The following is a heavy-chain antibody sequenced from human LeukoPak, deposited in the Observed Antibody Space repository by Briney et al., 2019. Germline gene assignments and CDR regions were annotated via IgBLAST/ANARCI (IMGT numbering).Heavy chain of an antibody. CDR2: ISYDGSNK. CDR3: ARDPFSSWYFDY. V-gene: IGHV3-30-3*01. CDR1: GFTFSSYA. Sequence: PGGSLRLSCAASGFTFSSYAMHWVRQAPCKGLEWVAVISYDGSNKYYADSVKGRFTISRDNSKNTLYLQMNSLRAEDTAVYYCARDPFSSWYFDYWGQGTLVTVSS. J-gene: IGHJ4*02. D-gene: IGHD6-13*01.